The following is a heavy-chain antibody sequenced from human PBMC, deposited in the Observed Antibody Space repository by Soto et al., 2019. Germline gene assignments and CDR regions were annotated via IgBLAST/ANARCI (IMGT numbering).Heavy chain of an antibody. CDR2: IKQDGSEQ. J-gene: IGHJ4*02. CDR3: ARGVGYCGGGSCSSILFDY. D-gene: IGHD2-15*01. V-gene: IGHV3-7*01. CDR1: GFSFSNYW. Sequence: GGSLRLSCAASGFSFSNYWMSWVRQAPGKGLEWVANIKQDGSEQHYVDSVKGRFTISRDNAKNSLYLQMSSLRAEDTAVFYCARGVGYCGGGSCSSILFDYWGQGTLVTVSS.